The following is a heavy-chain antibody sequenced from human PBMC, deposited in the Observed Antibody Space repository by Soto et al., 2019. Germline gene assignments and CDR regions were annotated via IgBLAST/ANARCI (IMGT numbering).Heavy chain of an antibody. J-gene: IGHJ6*02. V-gene: IGHV1-69*06. D-gene: IGHD3-10*01. CDR3: ARVPPHYYGSGSPSYYYYGMDV. Sequence: GASVKVSCKASGGTFSSYAISWVRQAPGQGLEWMGGIIPTFGTANYAQKFQGRVTITADKSTSTAYTELSSLRSEDTAVYYCARVPPHYYGSGSPSYYYYGMDVWGQGTTVTVSS. CDR1: GGTFSSYA. CDR2: IIPTFGTA.